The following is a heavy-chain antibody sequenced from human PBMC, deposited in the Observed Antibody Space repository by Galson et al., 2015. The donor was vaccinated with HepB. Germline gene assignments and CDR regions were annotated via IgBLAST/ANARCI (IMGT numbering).Heavy chain of an antibody. CDR3: ATDRRYSYGYNY. Sequence: SVKVSCKVSGYTLTELSMHWVRQAPGKGLEWMGGFDPEDGETIYAQKFQGRVTMTEDTSTDTAYMELSSLRSEDTAVYYCATDRRYSYGYNYWGQGTLVTVSS. V-gene: IGHV1-24*01. CDR2: FDPEDGET. J-gene: IGHJ4*02. D-gene: IGHD5-18*01. CDR1: GYTLTELS.